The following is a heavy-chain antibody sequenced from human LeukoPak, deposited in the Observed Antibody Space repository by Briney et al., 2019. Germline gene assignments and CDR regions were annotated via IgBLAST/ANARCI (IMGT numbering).Heavy chain of an antibody. D-gene: IGHD6-19*01. J-gene: IGHJ4*02. Sequence: SETLSLTCAVSGGSISSYYWSWIRQPPGKGLEWIGYIYYSGSTNYNPSLKSRVTISVDASKNQFSLKLSSVTAADTAVYYCARTVGYSSGHFDYWGQGTLVTVSS. V-gene: IGHV4-59*01. CDR1: GGSISSYY. CDR3: ARTVGYSSGHFDY. CDR2: IYYSGST.